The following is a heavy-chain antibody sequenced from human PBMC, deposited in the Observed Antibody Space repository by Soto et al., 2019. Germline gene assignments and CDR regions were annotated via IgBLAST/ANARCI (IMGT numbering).Heavy chain of an antibody. D-gene: IGHD6-13*01. CDR3: TTDWIYSSSFEWWYNLFDP. CDR1: GFTFSNAW. J-gene: IGHJ5*02. Sequence: PGGSLRLSCAASGFTFSNAWMSWVRQAPGKGLEWVGRIKSKTDGGTTDYAAPVKGRFTISRDDSKNTLYLQMNSLKTEDTAVYYCTTDWIYSSSFEWWYNLFDPCGQGTLVTVSS. V-gene: IGHV3-15*01. CDR2: IKSKTDGGTT.